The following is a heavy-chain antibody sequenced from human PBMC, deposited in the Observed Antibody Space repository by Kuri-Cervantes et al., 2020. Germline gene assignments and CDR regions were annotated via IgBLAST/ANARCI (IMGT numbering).Heavy chain of an antibody. Sequence: SVKVSCKASGYTFTGYYMHWVRQAPGQGLEWMGRIIPILGIANYAQKFQGRVTITADKSTSTAYMELSSLRSEDTAVYYCASYGSGSYLGYWGQGTLVTVSS. J-gene: IGHJ4*02. CDR3: ASYGSGSYLGY. CDR1: GYTFTGYY. CDR2: IIPILGIA. V-gene: IGHV1-69*02. D-gene: IGHD3-10*01.